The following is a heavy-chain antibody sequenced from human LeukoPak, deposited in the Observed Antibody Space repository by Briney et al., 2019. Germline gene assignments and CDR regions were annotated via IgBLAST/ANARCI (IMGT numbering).Heavy chain of an antibody. CDR3: AGVQLRIAAATGFDP. J-gene: IGHJ5*02. Sequence: SETLSLTCTVSGGSISSYYWSWIQQPPGKGLEYIRYIYTSGSTNYNPSLKSRVTISVDTSKNPFSLKLSSLTAADTALYYCAGVQLRIAAATGFDPWGHATLVTASS. V-gene: IGHV4-4*09. CDR1: GGSISSYY. CDR2: IYTSGST. D-gene: IGHD6-13*01.